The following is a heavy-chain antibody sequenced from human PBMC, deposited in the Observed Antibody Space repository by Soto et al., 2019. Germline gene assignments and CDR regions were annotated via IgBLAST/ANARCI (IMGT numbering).Heavy chain of an antibody. CDR2: ISYDGSNK. D-gene: IGHD1-26*01. J-gene: IGHJ4*02. V-gene: IGHV3-30*18. Sequence: QVQLVESGGGVVQPGRSLRLSCAASGFTFSSYGMHWVRQAPGKGLEWVAVISYDGSNKYYADSVKGRFTISRDNSKNALYLQMNSLRPEDTAVYYWAKDRGYSGSQEADYWGQGTLVTVSS. CDR3: AKDRGYSGSQEADY. CDR1: GFTFSSYG.